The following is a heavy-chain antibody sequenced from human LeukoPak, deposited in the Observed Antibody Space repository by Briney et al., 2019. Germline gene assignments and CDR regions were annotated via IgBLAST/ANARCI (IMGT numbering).Heavy chain of an antibody. J-gene: IGHJ4*02. V-gene: IGHV1-2*02. CDR2: VNPNSGGT. D-gene: IGHD2-8*01. Sequence: GASVKVSCKASGYTFTCCYMHWVRQAPGQGLEWMGWVNPNSGGTNYAQKFQGRVTMTRDTSISTAYKELSRLRSDDTAVYYCARGPGVGPRLFHYWGQGTLVTVPS. CDR3: ARGPGVGPRLFHY. CDR1: GYTFTCCY.